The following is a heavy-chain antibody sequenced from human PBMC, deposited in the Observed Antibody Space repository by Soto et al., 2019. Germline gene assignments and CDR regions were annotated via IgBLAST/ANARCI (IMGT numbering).Heavy chain of an antibody. V-gene: IGHV3-11*01. CDR1: GFTFSDYY. CDR3: ARVDSSSSFWFDY. J-gene: IGHJ4*02. D-gene: IGHD6-6*01. Sequence: PGGSLRLSCAASGFTFSDYYMSWIRQAPGKGLEWVSYISSSGSTIYYADSVKGRFTISRDNAKNSLYLQMNSLRAEDTAVYYCARVDSSSSFWFDYWGQGTLVTVSS. CDR2: ISSSGSTI.